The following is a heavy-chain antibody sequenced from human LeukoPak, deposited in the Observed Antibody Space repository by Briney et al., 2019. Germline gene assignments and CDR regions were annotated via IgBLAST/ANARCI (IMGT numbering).Heavy chain of an antibody. Sequence: GGSLRLSCAASGFPFSASWMHWFRHVPGKGLMWVSRITTDETTTYADSVRGRFSISRDNAKNTVYLQMNSLRVEDTAVYYCAKDWFATTDYWGQGILVTVSS. CDR3: AKDWFATTDY. D-gene: IGHD1/OR15-1a*01. J-gene: IGHJ4*02. CDR1: GFPFSASW. CDR2: ITTDETT. V-gene: IGHV3-74*01.